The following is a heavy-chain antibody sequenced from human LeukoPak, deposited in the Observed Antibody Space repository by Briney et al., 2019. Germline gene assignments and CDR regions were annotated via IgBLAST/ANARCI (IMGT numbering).Heavy chain of an antibody. Sequence: ASVKVSCKASGYTFTGYYMHWVRQAPGQGLEWMGWINPNSGGTNYAQKFQGRVTMTRDTSISTAYMELNRLRSDDTAVYYCARLLSDHDAFDIWGQGTMVTVSS. CDR1: GYTFTGYY. D-gene: IGHD3-16*02. CDR2: INPNSGGT. J-gene: IGHJ3*02. V-gene: IGHV1-2*02. CDR3: ARLLSDHDAFDI.